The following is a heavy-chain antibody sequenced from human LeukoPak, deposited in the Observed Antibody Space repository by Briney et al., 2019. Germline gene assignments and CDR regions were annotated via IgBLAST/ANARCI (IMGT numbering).Heavy chain of an antibody. J-gene: IGHJ4*02. D-gene: IGHD4-17*01. Sequence: GGSLRLSCAASGFTFSSSGMTWVRQAPGKGLEWVSSITGSGASTYYADSVKGRFSISRDNSKNTLYLQMNSLRAEDTAVYYCARDGSEGDYRPGGPRFDYWGQGTLVTVSS. CDR2: ITGSGAST. CDR3: ARDGSEGDYRPGGPRFDY. CDR1: GFTFSSSG. V-gene: IGHV3-23*01.